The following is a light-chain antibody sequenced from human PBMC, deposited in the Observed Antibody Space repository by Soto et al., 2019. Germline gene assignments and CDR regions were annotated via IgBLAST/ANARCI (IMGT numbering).Light chain of an antibody. Sequence: EIVLTQSPGTLSLSPGERATLSCRASQSLSSTYLAWYQQKPGQAPRLLIYGASSRATGIPDRFSGCGSGTDFTLTISSLEPDFFAVYYCQLCGTFPSPFSQGPDLAIK. CDR1: QSLSSTY. V-gene: IGKV3-20*01. CDR2: GAS. CDR3: QLCGTFPSP. J-gene: IGKJ1*01.